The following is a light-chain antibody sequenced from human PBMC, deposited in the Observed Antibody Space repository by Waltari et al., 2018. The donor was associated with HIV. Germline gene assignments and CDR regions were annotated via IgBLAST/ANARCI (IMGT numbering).Light chain of an antibody. V-gene: IGKV4-1*01. J-gene: IGKJ1*01. CDR3: QQYANTPWT. CDR1: HNVLYSPHNKNY. CDR2: WAS. Sequence: DIVMTQSPDSLAVSLGERATINCKSSHNVLYSPHNKNYLAWFQQKPGQPPKMLIYWASIREARVPDRVTGSGSGTDFTLSICSLQAEDVAVYCCQQYANTPWTFGRGIKVEIK.